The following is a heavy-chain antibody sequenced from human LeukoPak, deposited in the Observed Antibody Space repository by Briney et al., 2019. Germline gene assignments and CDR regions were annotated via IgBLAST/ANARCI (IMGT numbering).Heavy chain of an antibody. D-gene: IGHD6-19*01. CDR2: ISAASDYI. CDR3: ARFGSGWYWEF. CDR1: GVTFSRYN. V-gene: IGHV3-21*01. J-gene: IGHJ4*02. Sequence: GGSLRLSCGASGVTFSRYNMYWVRQAPGKGLEWVSSISAASDYIFYADPVKGRFTISRDNAENSLYLKMNSLRAADTAVSYCARFGSGWYWEFWGQGPLVTVS.